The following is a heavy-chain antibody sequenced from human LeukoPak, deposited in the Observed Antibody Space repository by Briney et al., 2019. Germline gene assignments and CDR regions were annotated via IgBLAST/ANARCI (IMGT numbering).Heavy chain of an antibody. CDR1: GGSISSSSYY. CDR3: ASGGAYCGGDCLGSWFDP. Sequence: SETLSLTCTVSGGSISSSSYYWGWIRQPPGKGLEWIGSIYYSGSTYYNPSLKSRVTISVDTSKNQFSLKLSSVTAADTAVYYCASGGAYCGGDCLGSWFDPWGQGTLVTVSS. V-gene: IGHV4-39*07. J-gene: IGHJ5*02. D-gene: IGHD2-21*02. CDR2: IYYSGST.